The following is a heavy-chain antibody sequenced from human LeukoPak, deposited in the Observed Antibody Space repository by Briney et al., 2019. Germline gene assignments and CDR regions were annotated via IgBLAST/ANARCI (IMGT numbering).Heavy chain of an antibody. CDR3: ARDTRAHSGSYCPRVYWYFDL. CDR1: GGSISSYY. J-gene: IGHJ2*01. CDR2: IYYSGST. V-gene: IGHV4-59*01. D-gene: IGHD1-26*01. Sequence: TSETLSLTCTVSGGSISSYYWSWIRQPPGKGLEWVGYIYYSGSTNYNPSLKSRVTISVDKSKNQFSLKLSSVTAADTAVYYCARDTRAHSGSYCPRVYWYFDLWGRGTLVTVSS.